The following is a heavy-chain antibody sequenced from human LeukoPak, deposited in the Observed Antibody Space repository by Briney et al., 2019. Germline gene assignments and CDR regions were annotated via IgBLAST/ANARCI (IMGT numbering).Heavy chain of an antibody. V-gene: IGHV4-61*01. D-gene: IGHD3-10*01. J-gene: IGHJ4*02. CDR2: IYYSGST. CDR1: GGSVSNGSYH. Sequence: SETLSLSCTVSGGSVSNGSYHWCWIRQPPGKRLDWTGYIYYSGSTNYNPSHKSRVTISGDTSKNQFSLKLSSVTAADTAVYYCARVGWYGGLTEFDYWGQGTLVTVPS. CDR3: ARVGWYGGLTEFDY.